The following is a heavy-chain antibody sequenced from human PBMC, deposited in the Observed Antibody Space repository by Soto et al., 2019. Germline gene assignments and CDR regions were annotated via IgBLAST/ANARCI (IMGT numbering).Heavy chain of an antibody. D-gene: IGHD3-9*01. CDR1: GDSIHGSSSYY. J-gene: IGHJ4*02. CDR2: IYYSGST. CDR3: ARIILAGYPAYYFDY. Sequence: QLQLQESGPGLVKPSETLSLTCAVSGDSIHGSSSYYWGWIRQPPGKGLEWIATIYYSGSTYYNPSLKSRITISMDTSKNHFSLRLSSVTAADTAVYYCARIILAGYPAYYFDYWGQGTLVTVSS. V-gene: IGHV4-39*02.